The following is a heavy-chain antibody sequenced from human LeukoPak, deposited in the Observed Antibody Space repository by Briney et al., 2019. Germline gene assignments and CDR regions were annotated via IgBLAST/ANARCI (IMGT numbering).Heavy chain of an antibody. CDR3: ARGGGIQLWLPFDY. V-gene: IGHV3-30-3*01. J-gene: IGHJ4*02. D-gene: IGHD5-18*01. CDR1: GLTFSSYA. CDR2: MSYDGSDK. Sequence: GGSLRLSCAASGLTFSSYAMNWVRQAPGKGLEWVAVMSYDGSDKYYPDSVKGRFTISRDNSKNTLYLQMNSLRAEDTAVYYCARGGGIQLWLPFDYWGQGTLVTVSS.